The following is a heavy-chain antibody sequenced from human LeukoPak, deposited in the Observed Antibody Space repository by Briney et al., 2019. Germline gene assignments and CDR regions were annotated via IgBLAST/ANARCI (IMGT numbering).Heavy chain of an antibody. D-gene: IGHD6-19*01. Sequence: ASVKVSCKASGYTFTGYYLHWVRQAPGQGLEWMGCISPNSGGTNYAQKFQGRVTMTRGTSISTAYMELSRLTSDDTALYYCARDAPYSRDYDAFDIWGQGTMVTVSS. CDR2: ISPNSGGT. CDR1: GYTFTGYY. CDR3: ARDAPYSRDYDAFDI. V-gene: IGHV1-2*02. J-gene: IGHJ3*02.